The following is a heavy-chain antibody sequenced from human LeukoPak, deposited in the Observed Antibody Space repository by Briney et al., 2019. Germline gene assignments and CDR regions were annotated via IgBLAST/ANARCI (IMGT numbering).Heavy chain of an antibody. CDR3: ARDPAADDY. D-gene: IGHD6-13*01. Sequence: GGSLRLSCVASGFTFSSYTMNWVRQAPGKGLEWVSSITSGSYIYYAESVKGRFTVFRDNAKNSLYLQMNSLRAEDTAVYYCARDPAADDYWGQGTLVTVSS. J-gene: IGHJ4*02. CDR2: ITSGSYI. CDR1: GFTFSSYT. V-gene: IGHV3-21*01.